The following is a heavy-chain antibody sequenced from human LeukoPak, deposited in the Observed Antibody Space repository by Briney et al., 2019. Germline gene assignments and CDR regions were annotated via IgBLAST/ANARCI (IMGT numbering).Heavy chain of an antibody. CDR1: GFTFSDYY. Sequence: GGSLRLSCAASGFTFSDYYMSWIRQAPGKGLEWVSYISSSGSTIYYADSVKGRFTISRDNAKNPLYLQMNSLRAEDTAVYYCARDRRTYYYDSKGFDIWGQGTMVTVSS. CDR2: ISSSGSTI. J-gene: IGHJ3*02. V-gene: IGHV3-11*01. CDR3: ARDRRTYYYDSKGFDI. D-gene: IGHD3-22*01.